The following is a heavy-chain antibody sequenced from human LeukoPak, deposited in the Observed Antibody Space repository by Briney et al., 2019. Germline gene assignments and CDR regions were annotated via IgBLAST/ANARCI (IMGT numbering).Heavy chain of an antibody. CDR2: IYSGGST. D-gene: IGHD3-3*01. J-gene: IGHJ4*02. CDR3: ARQGSSITMSRPGSFDY. Sequence: GGSLRLSCAASGFTVSSNYMSWVRQAPGKGLEWVSVIYSGGSTYYADSVKGRFTISRHNSKNTLYLQMNSLRAEDTAVYYCARQGSSITMSRPGSFDYWGQGTLVTVSS. V-gene: IGHV3-53*04. CDR1: GFTVSSNY.